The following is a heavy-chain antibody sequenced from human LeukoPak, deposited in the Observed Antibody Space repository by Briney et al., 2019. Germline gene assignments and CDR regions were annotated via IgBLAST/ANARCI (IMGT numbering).Heavy chain of an antibody. J-gene: IGHJ5*02. V-gene: IGHV2-5*01. Sequence: ESGPTLVKPTQTLTLTYTFSGFSLSTSGVGVGWIRQPPGKALEWLALIYWNDDKRYSPSLKSRLTITKDTSKNQVVLTMTNMDPVDTATYYCAHRLRSRDYGGYGTCNWFDPWGQGTLVTVSS. CDR2: IYWNDDK. D-gene: IGHD4-17*01. CDR1: GFSLSTSGVG. CDR3: AHRLRSRDYGGYGTCNWFDP.